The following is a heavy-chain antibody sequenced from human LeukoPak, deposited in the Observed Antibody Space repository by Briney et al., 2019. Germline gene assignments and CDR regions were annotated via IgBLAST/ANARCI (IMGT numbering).Heavy chain of an antibody. Sequence: GESLKISCTGSGYTFTSHWIGWVRQMRGKGLEWMGIIYPGDSDSRYSPSFRGQVTISADKSISTAYLQWGSLKASDTAMYYCARLGVSAIRGAFDIWGQGTMVTVSS. J-gene: IGHJ3*02. CDR3: ARLGVSAIRGAFDI. CDR1: GYTFTSHW. V-gene: IGHV5-51*01. D-gene: IGHD2-15*01. CDR2: IYPGDSDS.